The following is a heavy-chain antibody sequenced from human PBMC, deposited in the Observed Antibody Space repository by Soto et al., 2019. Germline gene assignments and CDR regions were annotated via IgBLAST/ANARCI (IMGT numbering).Heavy chain of an antibody. Sequence: QVQLQESGPGLVKPSEILSLTCSVSGASITSSYWTWIRQAPGKELGWIGFISASGSPIYKASLSSRLTISPDTSKNRFSLILKSVTSADTAVYYCARLSGGYYPDWGPGTLVIVSS. D-gene: IGHD2-8*02. V-gene: IGHV4-59*01. CDR3: ARLSGGYYPD. CDR2: ISASGSP. CDR1: GASITSSY. J-gene: IGHJ4*02.